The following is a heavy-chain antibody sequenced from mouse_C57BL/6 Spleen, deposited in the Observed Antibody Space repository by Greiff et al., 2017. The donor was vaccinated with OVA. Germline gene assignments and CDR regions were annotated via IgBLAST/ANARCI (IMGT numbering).Heavy chain of an antibody. CDR2: IDPSDSYT. CDR1: GYTFTSYW. J-gene: IGHJ4*01. V-gene: IGHV1-50*01. D-gene: IGHD2-3*01. CDR3: ARKADGVDY. Sequence: QVQLQQSGAELVKPGASVKLSCKASGYTFTSYWMQWVKQRPGQGLEWIGEIDPSDSYTNYNQKFKGKATLTVDTSSSTAYMQLSSLTSEDSAVYYCARKADGVDYWGQGTSVTVSS.